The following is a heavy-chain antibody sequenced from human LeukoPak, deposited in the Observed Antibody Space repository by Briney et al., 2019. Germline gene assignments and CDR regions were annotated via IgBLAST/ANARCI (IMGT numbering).Heavy chain of an antibody. Sequence: ASVKVSCKASGYTFTGYYMHWVRQAPGQGLEWMGWINPNSGGTNYAQKFQGRVTMTRDTSISTAYMELSRLRSEDTAVYYRARVPGYCSSTSCRKDAFDIWGQGTMVTVSS. D-gene: IGHD2-2*01. CDR3: ARVPGYCSSTSCRKDAFDI. J-gene: IGHJ3*02. CDR2: INPNSGGT. V-gene: IGHV1-2*02. CDR1: GYTFTGYY.